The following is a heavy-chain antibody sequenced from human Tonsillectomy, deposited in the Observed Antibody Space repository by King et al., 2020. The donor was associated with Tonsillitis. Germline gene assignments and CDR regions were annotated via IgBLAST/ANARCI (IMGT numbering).Heavy chain of an antibody. J-gene: IGHJ4*02. CDR1: GFTFRTNA. CDR3: ARDAWDIAEGPAACFVG. CDR2: IANDGSKQ. V-gene: IGHV3-30*04. D-gene: IGHD2-2*01. Sequence: VQLVESGGGVVQPGRSLTLSCAASGFTFRTNAIHWVRQAPGKGLEWVAVIANDGSKQFYADSVKGRFTISRDNSKNTVYLQMNSLRVEDTAFYYCARDAWDIAEGPAACFVGWGKGTLVTVSS.